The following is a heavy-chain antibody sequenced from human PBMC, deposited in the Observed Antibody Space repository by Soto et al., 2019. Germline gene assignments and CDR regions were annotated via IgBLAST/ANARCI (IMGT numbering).Heavy chain of an antibody. Sequence: GASVKVSCKASGGTFSSYAISWVRQAPGQGLEWMGGIIPIFGTANYAQKFQGRVTITADESTSTAYMELSSLRSEDTAVYYCARVTYYYDSSVRWALDYWGQGTLVTVS. CDR1: GGTFSSYA. J-gene: IGHJ4*02. D-gene: IGHD3-22*01. V-gene: IGHV1-69*13. CDR2: IIPIFGTA. CDR3: ARVTYYYDSSVRWALDY.